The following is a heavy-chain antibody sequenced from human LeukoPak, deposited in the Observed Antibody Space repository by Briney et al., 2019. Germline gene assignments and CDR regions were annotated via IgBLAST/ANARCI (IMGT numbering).Heavy chain of an antibody. V-gene: IGHV4-34*01. Sequence: SETLSLTCAVYGGSFSGYYWSWIRQPPGKGLEWIGEINHSGSTYYNPSLKSRVTISVDTSKNQFSLKLSSVTAADTAVYYCARGTHYLGYWGQGTLVTVSS. CDR3: ARGTHYLGY. CDR1: GGSFSGYY. J-gene: IGHJ4*02. CDR2: INHSGST.